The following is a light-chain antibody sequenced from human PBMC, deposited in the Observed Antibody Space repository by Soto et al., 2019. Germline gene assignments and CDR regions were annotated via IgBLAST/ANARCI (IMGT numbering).Light chain of an antibody. J-gene: IGLJ2*01. CDR1: GSDLGAYNF. CDR3: SSCTTGTTRVI. V-gene: IGLV2-14*01. Sequence: QSALAQPASVSGSPGQSITIPCTGTGSDLGAYNFVSWYQHHPGKAPKLIVFEVSNRPSGVSFRFSGSKSGNTASLTISGLQAEDEADYYCSSCTTGTTRVIFGGGTKVTVL. CDR2: EVS.